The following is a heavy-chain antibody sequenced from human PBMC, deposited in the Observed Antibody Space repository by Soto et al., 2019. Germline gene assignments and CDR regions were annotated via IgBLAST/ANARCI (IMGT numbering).Heavy chain of an antibody. J-gene: IGHJ4*02. V-gene: IGHV4-34*01. D-gene: IGHD1-1*01. CDR2: IHHSGST. CDR1: CCSFSVYY. CDR3: ASGRWLQLFDY. Sequence: SATLSLTCSVYCCSFSVYYWLWLRQPPGKGLEWIGEIHHSGSTNYNPSLKSRVTISVDTSKNQFSLKLSSVTAADTAVYYCASGRWLQLFDYWGQGTLVKFSS.